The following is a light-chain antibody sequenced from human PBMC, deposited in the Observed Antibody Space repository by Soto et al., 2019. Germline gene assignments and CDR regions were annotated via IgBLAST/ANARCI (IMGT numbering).Light chain of an antibody. CDR2: DAS. Sequence: DIQMTQSPSTLSASVGDRVTITCRASQTISNWLAWYQQKPGKAPKLLIYDASSLESGVPSRFSGSGSGTDFTLTISSLQPEDFATYYCQQANSISITFGQGTRLEIK. J-gene: IGKJ5*01. CDR1: QTISNW. CDR3: QQANSISIT. V-gene: IGKV1-5*01.